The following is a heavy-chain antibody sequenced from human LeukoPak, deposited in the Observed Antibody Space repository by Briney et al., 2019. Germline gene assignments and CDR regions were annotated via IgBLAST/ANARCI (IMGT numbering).Heavy chain of an antibody. CDR3: ARGRDYDSSGYYYERPEYYFDY. Sequence: GGSLRLSCSASGFTLSSYWMSWVRQAPGKGLEWVANIKQDGSEKYYVDSVKGRFTISRDNAKNSLYLQMNSLRAEDTAVYYCARGRDYDSSGYYYERPEYYFDYWGQGTLVTVSS. V-gene: IGHV3-7*01. CDR2: IKQDGSEK. CDR1: GFTLSSYW. D-gene: IGHD3-22*01. J-gene: IGHJ4*02.